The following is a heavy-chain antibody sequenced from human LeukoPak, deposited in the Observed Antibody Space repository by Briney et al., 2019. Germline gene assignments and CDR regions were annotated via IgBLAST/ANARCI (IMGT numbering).Heavy chain of an antibody. Sequence: GGSLRLSCVASGFTFSNAWMSWVRQAQIKGLEWVGRIKRKIDGETTDYAAPAKGRFTISRDDSKNTLYLQMNSLKTEDTAVYYCTSEDQGGFDYWGRGTLVAVSS. D-gene: IGHD1-26*01. J-gene: IGHJ4*01. CDR1: GFTFSNAW. V-gene: IGHV3-15*01. CDR2: IKRKIDGETT. CDR3: TSEDQGGFDY.